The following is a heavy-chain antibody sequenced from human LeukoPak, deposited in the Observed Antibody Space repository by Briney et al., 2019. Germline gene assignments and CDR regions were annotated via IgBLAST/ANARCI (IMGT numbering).Heavy chain of an antibody. CDR3: AGASYDSSGVH. Sequence: SETLSLTCTVSGGSISGYYWSWIRQPPRKGLEWIGYIYYSGSTNYNPSLKRRVTISVDTSKNQLSLKLSSVTAADTAVYYCAGASYDSSGVHWGQGTLVSVSS. D-gene: IGHD3-22*01. V-gene: IGHV4-59*01. J-gene: IGHJ4*02. CDR1: GGSISGYY. CDR2: IYYSGST.